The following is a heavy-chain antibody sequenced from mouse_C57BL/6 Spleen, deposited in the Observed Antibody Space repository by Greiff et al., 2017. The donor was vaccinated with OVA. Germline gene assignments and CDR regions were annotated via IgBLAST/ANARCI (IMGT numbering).Heavy chain of an antibody. D-gene: IGHD2-4*01. J-gene: IGHJ2*01. CDR1: GYTFTSYW. Sequence: QVQLQQPGAELVKPGASVKMSCKASGYTFTSYWITWVKQRPGQGLEWIGDIYPGSGSTNYNEKFKSKATLTVDTSSSTAYMQLSSLTSEDSAVYYGARRWFYDYDGALDYWGKGTTLTVSS. CDR2: IYPGSGST. V-gene: IGHV1-55*01. CDR3: ARRWFYDYDGALDY.